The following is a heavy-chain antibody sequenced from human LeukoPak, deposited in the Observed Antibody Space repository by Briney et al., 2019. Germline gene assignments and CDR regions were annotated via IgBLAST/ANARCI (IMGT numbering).Heavy chain of an antibody. V-gene: IGHV4-31*03. CDR2: IYYSGST. D-gene: IGHD3-22*01. J-gene: IGHJ4*02. CDR3: AREDSSGYGFDY. Sequence: SETLSLTCTVSGGSINSGAYYWSWIRQHPGKGLEWIGYIYYSGSTYYNPSLKSRVTISVDTSKNQFSLKLSSVTAADTAVYYCAREDSSGYGFDYWGQGTLVTVSS. CDR1: GGSINSGAYY.